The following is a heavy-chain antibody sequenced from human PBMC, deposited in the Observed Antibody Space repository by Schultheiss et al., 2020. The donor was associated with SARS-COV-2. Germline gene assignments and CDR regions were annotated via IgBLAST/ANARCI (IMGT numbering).Heavy chain of an antibody. V-gene: IGHV3-21*01. CDR1: GFTLSSYW. CDR3: ARDTVTTRYYYYYGMDV. CDR2: ISSSSSYI. Sequence: GGSLRLSCAASGFTLSSYWMHWVRQAPGKGLEWVSSISSSSSYIYYADSVKGRFTISRDNAKNTLYLQMNSLRAEDTAVYYCARDTVTTRYYYYYGMDVWGQGTTVTVSS. J-gene: IGHJ6*02. D-gene: IGHD4-17*01.